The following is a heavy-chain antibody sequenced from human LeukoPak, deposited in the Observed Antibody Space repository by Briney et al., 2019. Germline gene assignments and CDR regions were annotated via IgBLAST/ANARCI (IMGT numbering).Heavy chain of an antibody. D-gene: IGHD6-13*01. CDR3: AKVSSSWFLDDTFDI. CDR2: ISWNSGSR. Sequence: PGGSLRLSCAASGFTFDDYSMHWVRQAPGKGLEWVSGISWNSGSRGYADPVKGRFTISRDNAKNSLYLQMNSLRAEDTALYYCAKVSSSWFLDDTFDIWGQGTMVTVSS. CDR1: GFTFDDYS. J-gene: IGHJ3*02. V-gene: IGHV3-9*01.